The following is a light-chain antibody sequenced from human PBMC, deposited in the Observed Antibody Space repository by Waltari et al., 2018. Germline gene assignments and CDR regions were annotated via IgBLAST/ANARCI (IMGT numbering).Light chain of an antibody. Sequence: QSVLTQPPSVSGAPGQRVTISCTGSSPNIGAGYAVHWYQPLPGTAPKLLIYGNSNRPSGVPDRFSGSKSGTSASLAITCLQAEDEADYYCQSYDSSLSGYVFGTGTKVTVL. J-gene: IGLJ1*01. CDR3: QSYDSSLSGYV. CDR2: GNS. CDR1: SPNIGAGYA. V-gene: IGLV1-40*01.